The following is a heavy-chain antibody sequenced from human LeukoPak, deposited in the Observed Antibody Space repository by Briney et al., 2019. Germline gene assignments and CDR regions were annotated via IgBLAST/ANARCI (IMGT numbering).Heavy chain of an antibody. CDR2: IYYSGST. CDR1: GGSISSYY. Sequence: PSETLSLTCTVSGGSISSYYWSWIRQPPGKGLEWIGYIYYSGSTNYNPSLKSRVTISVDTSKNQFSLKLSSVTAADTAVYYCAREQWFGELGGYNWFDPWGQGTLVTVSS. CDR3: AREQWFGELGGYNWFDP. D-gene: IGHD3-10*01. J-gene: IGHJ5*02. V-gene: IGHV4-59*08.